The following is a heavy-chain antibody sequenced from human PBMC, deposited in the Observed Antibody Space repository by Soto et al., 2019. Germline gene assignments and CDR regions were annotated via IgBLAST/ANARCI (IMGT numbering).Heavy chain of an antibody. V-gene: IGHV1-18*01. Sequence: QVQLVQSGAEVKKPGASVKVSCKASGYTFTSYSISWVRQAPGQGLEWMGWISAYNGNTKYAQNVQGRVTMTTDTSTSTVYMELRSLRSGDTAVYYCARGRNMIVVDFDYWGQGTLVTVSS. D-gene: IGHD3-22*01. J-gene: IGHJ4*02. CDR2: ISAYNGNT. CDR1: GYTFTSYS. CDR3: ARGRNMIVVDFDY.